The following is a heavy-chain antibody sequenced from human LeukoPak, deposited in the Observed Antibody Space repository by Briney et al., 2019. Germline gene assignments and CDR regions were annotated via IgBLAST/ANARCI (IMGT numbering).Heavy chain of an antibody. D-gene: IGHD3-22*01. Sequence: GGSLRLSCAASGFTFSGSAMHWVRQASGKGLEWVGRIRSKANSYATAYAASVKGRFTISRDDSKNTAYLQMNSLKTEDTAVYYCTRPDYYDSRGKGEFGYWGQGTLVTVSS. CDR1: GFTFSGSA. V-gene: IGHV3-73*01. J-gene: IGHJ4*02. CDR2: IRSKANSYAT. CDR3: TRPDYYDSRGKGEFGY.